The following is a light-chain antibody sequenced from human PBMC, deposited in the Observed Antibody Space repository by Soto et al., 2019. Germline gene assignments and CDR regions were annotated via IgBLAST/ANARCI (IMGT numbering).Light chain of an antibody. CDR3: QQTRTVPPEWT. CDR1: QSIASY. V-gene: IGKV1-39*01. Sequence: DIQTTQSPSSLSASVGDRVSITCRASQSIASYLNWYQQKPGKAPRLLIFATSNLQSGVPSRFSGSGSGTHFTLSISSLQPEDSATYYCQQTRTVPPEWTFGQGTKVDIK. J-gene: IGKJ1*01. CDR2: ATS.